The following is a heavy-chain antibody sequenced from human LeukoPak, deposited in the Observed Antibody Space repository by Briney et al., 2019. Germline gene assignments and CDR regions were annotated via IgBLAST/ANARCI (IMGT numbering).Heavy chain of an antibody. CDR2: IYYSGST. CDR3: ARSRAGYNWFDP. Sequence: SETLSLTCTVSGGSISSYYWSWIRQPPGKGLEWIGYIYYSGSTNYNSSFKSRVTISIDTSKNQFSLKLSSVTAADTAVYYCARSRAGYNWFDPWGQGTLVTVSS. CDR1: GGSISSYY. J-gene: IGHJ5*02. V-gene: IGHV4-59*01. D-gene: IGHD6-19*01.